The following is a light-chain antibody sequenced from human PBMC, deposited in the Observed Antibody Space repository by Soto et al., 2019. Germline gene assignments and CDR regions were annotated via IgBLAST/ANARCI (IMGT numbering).Light chain of an antibody. Sequence: IQTTLSPSFASGSFGDRVTSTCRASQDINSWLTWYQQKPGKAPKVLIYIASRLQSGVPSRFSGRGSGTEFTLTISSLQPDDFATYYCQHYNSYSEAVGQGTKVDI. V-gene: IGKV1D-16*01. CDR2: IAS. CDR1: QDINSW. J-gene: IGKJ1*01. CDR3: QHYNSYSEA.